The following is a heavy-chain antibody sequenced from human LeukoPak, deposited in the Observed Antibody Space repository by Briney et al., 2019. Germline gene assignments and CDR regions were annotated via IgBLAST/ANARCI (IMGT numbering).Heavy chain of an antibody. V-gene: IGHV4-59*01. CDR3: ASFLGLETDYFDY. CDR2: IYYSGST. Sequence: SETLSLTCTVSGGSISNNYWSWIRQPPGKGLEWIGYIYYSGSTNYNPSLKSRVTISVDTSKNQFSLKLSSVTAADTAVYYCASFLGLETDYFDYWGQGTLVTVSS. J-gene: IGHJ4*02. CDR1: GGSISNNY. D-gene: IGHD7-27*01.